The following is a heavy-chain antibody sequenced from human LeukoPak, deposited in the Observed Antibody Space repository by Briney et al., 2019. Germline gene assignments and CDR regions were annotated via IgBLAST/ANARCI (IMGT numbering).Heavy chain of an antibody. CDR3: ARRTWLQLEGFDY. CDR2: IYHSGST. Sequence: SETLSLTCAVSGYSISSGYYWGWIRQPPGKGLEWIGSIYHSGSTYYNPSLKSRVTISVDTSKNQFSRKLSSGTAADTALYYCARRTWLQLEGFDYWGQGTLVTVSS. CDR1: GYSISSGYY. J-gene: IGHJ4*02. D-gene: IGHD5-24*01. V-gene: IGHV4-38-2*01.